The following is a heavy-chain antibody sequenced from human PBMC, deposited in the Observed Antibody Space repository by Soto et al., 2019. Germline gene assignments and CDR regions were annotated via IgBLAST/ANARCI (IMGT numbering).Heavy chain of an antibody. CDR1: GYTFTSDG. V-gene: IGHV1-18*01. J-gene: IGHJ6*02. CDR2: ISAYNGNT. Sequence: GASVKVSCKASGYTFTSDGISWVRQAPGQGLEWMGWISAYNGNTNYAQKLQGRVTMTTDTSTSTAYMELRGLRSDDTAVYYCARADWSYYYGMDVWGQGTTVTVSS. CDR3: ARADWSYYYGMDV. D-gene: IGHD3-9*01.